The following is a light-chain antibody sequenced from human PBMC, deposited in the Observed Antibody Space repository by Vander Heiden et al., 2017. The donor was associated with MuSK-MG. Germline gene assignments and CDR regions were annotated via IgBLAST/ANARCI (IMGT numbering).Light chain of an antibody. CDR2: GAS. J-gene: IGKJ4*01. V-gene: IGKV3-15*01. Sequence: VMTQSPATLSVSPGERATLSCRASQSVSSNLAWYQQKPGQAPRLLIYGASTRATAIPARFSGSGSGTEFTLTISSLQSEDSAVYYCQQYNDWPPLTFGGGTKVEIK. CDR3: QQYNDWPPLT. CDR1: QSVSSN.